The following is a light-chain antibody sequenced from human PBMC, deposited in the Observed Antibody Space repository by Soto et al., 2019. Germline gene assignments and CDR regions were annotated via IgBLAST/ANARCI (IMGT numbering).Light chain of an antibody. CDR2: GAS. CDR3: QQYGSSPIT. J-gene: IGKJ5*01. Sequence: DIVLTQFPSTLSLSLFERSTLSCVASQSVSSNLAWYQQKPGQAPRLLIYGASSRATGIPDRFSGSGSGTDFTLTISRLEPEDFAVYYCQQYGSSPITFGQGTRLEI. CDR1: QSVSSN. V-gene: IGKV3-20*01.